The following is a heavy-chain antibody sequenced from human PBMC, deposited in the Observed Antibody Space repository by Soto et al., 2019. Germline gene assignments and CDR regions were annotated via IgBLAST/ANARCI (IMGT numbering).Heavy chain of an antibody. CDR3: ARVATPDYYYYYYMDV. V-gene: IGHV5-51*01. Sequence: GESLKISCKGSGYSLTSYWIGWVRQMPGKGLEWMGIIYPGDSDTRYSPSFQGQVTISADKSISTAYLQWSSLKASDTAMYYCARVATPDYYYYYYMDVWGKGTTVTVSS. CDR1: GYSLTSYW. J-gene: IGHJ6*03. CDR2: IYPGDSDT. D-gene: IGHD5-12*01.